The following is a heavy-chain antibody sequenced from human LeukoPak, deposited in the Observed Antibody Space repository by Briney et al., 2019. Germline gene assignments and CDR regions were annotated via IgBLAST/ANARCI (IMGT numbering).Heavy chain of an antibody. CDR3: ARSARSEAADY. CDR1: GYTFINYT. Sequence: GASVKVSCKASGYTFINYTMHWVRQAPGQRLEWMGWINAGNRNTKYSRKFQGRVTITRDTSATIAYMELSSLRSEDTAVYYCARSARSEAADYWGQGTLVTASS. CDR2: INAGNRNT. V-gene: IGHV1-3*01. J-gene: IGHJ4*02.